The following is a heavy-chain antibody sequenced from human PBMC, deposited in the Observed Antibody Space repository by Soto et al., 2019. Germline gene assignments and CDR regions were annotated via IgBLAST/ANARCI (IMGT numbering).Heavy chain of an antibody. CDR3: AGDTTTVAGTTDYYGMDV. D-gene: IGHD6-19*01. CDR1: GYTFTSFG. Sequence: ASVKVSCKASGYTFTSFGISWVRQAPGQGLEWMGWISAYNGNTNYAQKVQGRVTMTTDTSTSTAYMELRRLIFDDMVVYYCAGDTTTVAGTTDYYGMDVWGQGTTVTVSS. CDR2: ISAYNGNT. J-gene: IGHJ6*02. V-gene: IGHV1-18*03.